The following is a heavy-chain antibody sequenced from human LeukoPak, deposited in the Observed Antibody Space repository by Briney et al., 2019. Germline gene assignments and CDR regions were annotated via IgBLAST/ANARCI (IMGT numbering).Heavy chain of an antibody. V-gene: IGHV3-23*01. CDR1: GFTFSSYA. D-gene: IGHD5-18*01. CDR3: ANIADLSFNVDTAMVSDY. Sequence: GGSLRLSCAASGFTFSSYAMSWVRQAPGQGLEWVSAISGSGGSTYYADSVKGRFTISRDNSKNTLYLQMNSLRAEDTAVYYCANIADLSFNVDTAMVSDYWGQGTLVTVSP. CDR2: ISGSGGST. J-gene: IGHJ4*02.